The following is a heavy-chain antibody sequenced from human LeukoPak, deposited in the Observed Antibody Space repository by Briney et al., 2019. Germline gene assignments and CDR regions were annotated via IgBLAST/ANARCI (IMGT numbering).Heavy chain of an antibody. D-gene: IGHD2-21*02. J-gene: IGHJ4*02. CDR3: AKDRTAWPTNFDS. Sequence: PGGSLRVSCAASGFTFSTYAVNWVRQAPGKGLEWVSAISSSGGTTYYADSVKGRFSISRDNSKNTLYLRMNSLRAEDTAVYYCAKDRTAWPTNFDSWGQESLVTVSA. V-gene: IGHV3-23*01. CDR2: ISSSGGTT. CDR1: GFTFSTYA.